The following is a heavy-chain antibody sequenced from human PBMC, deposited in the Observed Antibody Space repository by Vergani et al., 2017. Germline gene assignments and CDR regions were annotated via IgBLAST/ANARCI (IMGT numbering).Heavy chain of an antibody. CDR2: ISSSSGYI. CDR3: ARVSAYCGGDCSRDY. Sequence: EVQLVESGGGLVKPGGSLRLSCAASGFTFSSYSMNWVRQAPGKGLEWVSSISSSSGYIYYADSVKGRFTISRDNAKNSLYLQMNSLRAEDTAVYYCARVSAYCGGDCSRDYWGQGTLVTVSS. J-gene: IGHJ4*02. CDR1: GFTFSSYS. D-gene: IGHD2-21*02. V-gene: IGHV3-21*01.